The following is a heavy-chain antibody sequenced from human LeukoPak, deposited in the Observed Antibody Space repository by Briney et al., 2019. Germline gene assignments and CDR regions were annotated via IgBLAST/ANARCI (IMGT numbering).Heavy chain of an antibody. CDR1: GDSISTSSYY. Sequence: PSETLSLTCSVSGDSISTSSYYWGWIRQPPGKGLEWIGTIYYSGSTYYNPSLTSRVTISVDTSKNQFSLQLNSVTPEDTAVYYCARDLFAAVAGPFDYWGQGTLVTVSS. J-gene: IGHJ4*02. V-gene: IGHV4-39*02. CDR3: ARDLFAAVAGPFDY. D-gene: IGHD6-19*01. CDR2: IYYSGST.